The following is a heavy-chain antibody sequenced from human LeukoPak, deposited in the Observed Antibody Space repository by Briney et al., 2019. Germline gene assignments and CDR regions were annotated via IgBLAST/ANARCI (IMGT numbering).Heavy chain of an antibody. CDR1: GFTFSSHW. CDR2: IKQDGSEK. J-gene: IGHJ4*02. V-gene: IGHV3-7*04. Sequence: PGGSLRLSCAASGFTFSSHWMSWVRQAPGKGLEWVANIKQDGSEKYYVDSVKGRFTISRDNAKNSLYLQMNSLRAEDTAVYHCARAWKRYSYGKFDYWGQGTLVTVSS. CDR3: ARAWKRYSYGKFDY. D-gene: IGHD5-18*01.